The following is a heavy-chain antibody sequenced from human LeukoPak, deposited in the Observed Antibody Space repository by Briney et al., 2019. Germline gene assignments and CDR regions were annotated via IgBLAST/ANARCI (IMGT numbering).Heavy chain of an antibody. Sequence: PGGSLRLSCAASGVTVSSNYMSWVRQAPGKGLEWVSVIYSGGSTYYADSVKGRFTISRDNSKNTLYLQMNSLRAEDTAVYYCARLDSSGYYLDYWGQGTLVTVSS. J-gene: IGHJ4*02. CDR3: ARLDSSGYYLDY. CDR1: GVTVSSNY. V-gene: IGHV3-53*01. D-gene: IGHD3-22*01. CDR2: IYSGGST.